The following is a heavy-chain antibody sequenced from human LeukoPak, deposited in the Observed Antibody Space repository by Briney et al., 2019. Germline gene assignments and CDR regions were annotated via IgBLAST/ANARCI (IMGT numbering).Heavy chain of an antibody. J-gene: IGHJ4*02. Sequence: GESLKISCKGSGYSFTSYWIVWVRQMPGKGLEWMGIIYPGDSDTRYSPSFQGQVTISADKSISTAYLQWNSLKASDTAMYYCARFVGACSGGSCYSDYWGQGTLVTVSS. CDR3: ARFVGACSGGSCYSDY. CDR1: GYSFTSYW. D-gene: IGHD2-15*01. CDR2: IYPGDSDT. V-gene: IGHV5-51*01.